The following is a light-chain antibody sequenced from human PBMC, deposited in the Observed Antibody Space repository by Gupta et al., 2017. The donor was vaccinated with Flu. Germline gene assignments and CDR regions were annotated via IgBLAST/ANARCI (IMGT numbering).Light chain of an antibody. V-gene: IGLV2-8*01. CDR1: SSDVGGYNY. CDR2: EVN. J-gene: IGLJ2*01. CDR3: SAFVGRNNRVV. Sequence: SALTQPPSASGPPGKSVTIPCTGTSSDVGGYNYLSWYQQYPGTAPNLMIYEVNKRPSGVPDRFSGSKSGNTASLTVSGLQAEDESDYYCSAFVGRNNRVVFGGGTKLTVL.